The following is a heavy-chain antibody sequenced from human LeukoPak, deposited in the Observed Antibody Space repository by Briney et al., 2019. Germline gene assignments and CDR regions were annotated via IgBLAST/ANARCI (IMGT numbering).Heavy chain of an antibody. Sequence: PGGSLRLSCAASGFTFSSYGMHWVCQAPGKGLEWVAVISYDGSNKYYADSVKGRFTTSRDNSKNTLYLQMNSLRAEDTAVYYCARPNRSRWLVLYYFDYWGQGTLVTVSS. CDR2: ISYDGSNK. V-gene: IGHV3-30*03. CDR3: ARPNRSRWLVLYYFDY. J-gene: IGHJ4*02. CDR1: GFTFSSYG. D-gene: IGHD6-19*01.